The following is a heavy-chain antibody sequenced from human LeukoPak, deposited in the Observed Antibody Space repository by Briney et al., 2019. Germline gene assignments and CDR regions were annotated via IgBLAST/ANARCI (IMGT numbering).Heavy chain of an antibody. CDR1: GGTFSSYN. CDR2: IIPILGIA. Sequence: SVKVSCKASGGTFSSYNISWVRQAPGQGLEWMGRIIPILGIANYAQKFQGRVTIPADKSTSTAYMELSSLRSEDTAVYYCARVRSGSNWFDPWGQGTLVTVSS. CDR3: ARVRSGSNWFDP. J-gene: IGHJ5*02. D-gene: IGHD1-26*01. V-gene: IGHV1-69*02.